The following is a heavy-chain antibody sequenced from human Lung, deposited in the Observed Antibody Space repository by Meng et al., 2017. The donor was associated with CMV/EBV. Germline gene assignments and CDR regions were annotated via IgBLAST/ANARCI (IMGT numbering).Heavy chain of an antibody. Sequence: GVXRLSWAASGSTFGNYWMSWVRQAPGKGLEWVANIKGDGGDKGYVDSVKGRFTISRDNARNSLYMEMNSMRAEDTAVYYCVPHDCAMDVWGQGTTVTVSS. J-gene: IGHJ6*02. V-gene: IGHV3-7*01. CDR1: GSTFGNYW. CDR3: VPHDCAMDV. CDR2: IKGDGGDK.